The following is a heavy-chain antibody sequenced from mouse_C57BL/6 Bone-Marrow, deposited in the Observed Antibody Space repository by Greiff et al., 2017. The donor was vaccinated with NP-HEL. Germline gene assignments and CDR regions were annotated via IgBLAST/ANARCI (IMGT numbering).Heavy chain of an antibody. Sequence: QVQLKQPGAELVKPGASVKMSCKASGYTFTSYWITWVKQRPGQGLEWIGDIYPGSGSTNYNEKFKSKATLTVDTSSSTAYMQLSSLTSEDSAVYYCARCDGYYRGYFDYWGQGTTLTVSS. D-gene: IGHD2-3*01. CDR1: GYTFTSYW. CDR3: ARCDGYYRGYFDY. J-gene: IGHJ2*01. V-gene: IGHV1-55*01. CDR2: IYPGSGST.